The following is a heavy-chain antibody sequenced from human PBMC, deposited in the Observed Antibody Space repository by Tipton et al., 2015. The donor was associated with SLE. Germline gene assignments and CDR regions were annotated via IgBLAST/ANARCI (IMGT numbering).Heavy chain of an antibody. D-gene: IGHD2-21*01. CDR2: IYSGGTT. V-gene: IGHV3-23*03. CDR1: GFTFRSHT. J-gene: IGHJ4*02. CDR3: AREAYCGGDCYSPFDH. Sequence: GSLRLSCAGSGFTFRSHTMSWVRQAPGKGLEWVSVIYSGGTTYYADSVKGRFGISRDNSKNTLYLQMNSLRPEDTAVYYCAREAYCGGDCYSPFDHWGQGTLVTVSS.